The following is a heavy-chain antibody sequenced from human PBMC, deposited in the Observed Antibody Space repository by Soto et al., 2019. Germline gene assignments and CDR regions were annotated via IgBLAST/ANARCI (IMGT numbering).Heavy chain of an antibody. J-gene: IGHJ3*02. V-gene: IGHV3-21*01. CDR1: GITFSSYS. D-gene: IGHD6-6*01. CDR2: ISSTGTYI. CDR3: ARETNPYSSSSQAVDI. Sequence: EVQLVESGGGLVKPGGSLRLSCAASGITFSSYSMNWVRQAPGKGLEWVSSISSTGTYIDYADSVKGRFTISRDNAKNSLFPQMDSLGAEDAALSYCARETNPYSSSSQAVDIWGRGTMVTVSS.